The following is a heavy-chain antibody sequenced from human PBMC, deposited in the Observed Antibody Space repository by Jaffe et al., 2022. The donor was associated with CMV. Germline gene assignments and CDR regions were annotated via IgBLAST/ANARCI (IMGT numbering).Heavy chain of an antibody. CDR1: GFTVSSNY. CDR3: AREDWDSSGLIR. D-gene: IGHD6-19*01. V-gene: IGHV3-66*01. CDR2: IYSGGST. Sequence: EVQLVESGGGLVQPGGSLRLSCAASGFTVSSNYMSWVRQAPGKGLEWVSVIYSGGSTYYADSVKGRFTISRDNSKNTLYLQMNSLRAEDTAVYYCAREDWDSSGLIRWGQGTLVTVSS. J-gene: IGHJ4*02.